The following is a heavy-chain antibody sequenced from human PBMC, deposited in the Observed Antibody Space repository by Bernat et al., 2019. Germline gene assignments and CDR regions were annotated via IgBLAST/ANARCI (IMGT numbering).Heavy chain of an antibody. CDR2: IWYDGSNK. J-gene: IGHJ6*02. V-gene: IGHV3-33*01. CDR1: GFTFSSYG. CDR3: ARELFGSSWYSDDYYYYGMDV. Sequence: QMQLVESGGGVVQPGRSLRLSCAASGFTFSSYGMHWVRQAPGKGLEWVAVIWYDGSNKYYADSVKGRFTISRDNSKNTLYLQMNSLRAEDTAVYYCARELFGSSWYSDDYYYYGMDVWGQGTTVTVSS. D-gene: IGHD6-13*01.